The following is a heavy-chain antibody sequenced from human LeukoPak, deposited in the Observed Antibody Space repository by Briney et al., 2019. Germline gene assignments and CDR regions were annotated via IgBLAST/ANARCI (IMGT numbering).Heavy chain of an antibody. CDR2: INHSGST. D-gene: IGHD6-13*01. Sequence: SETLSLTCAVYGGSFSGYYWSWIRQPPGKGLEWIGEINHSGSTNYNPSLKSRVTISVDTSKNQFSLKLSSVTAADTAVYYCARSTGIAAHRRYGGAFDIWGQGTMVTVSS. CDR3: ARSTGIAAHRRYGGAFDI. V-gene: IGHV4-34*01. CDR1: GGSFSGYY. J-gene: IGHJ3*02.